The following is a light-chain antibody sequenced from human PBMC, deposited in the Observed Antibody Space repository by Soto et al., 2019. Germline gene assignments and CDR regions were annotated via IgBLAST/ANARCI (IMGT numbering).Light chain of an antibody. CDR2: DSS. CDR3: QRYNNWPLT. V-gene: IGKV3-15*01. Sequence: EIVFTQSPAALSVSPGERVTLSCRASQGIGSTLAWYQQKPGQTPRLLIYDSSTRAIGIPTRFSGSRSGTEFTLTINGLQSEDFAVYYCQRYNNWPLTFGGGTQV. J-gene: IGKJ4*01. CDR1: QGIGST.